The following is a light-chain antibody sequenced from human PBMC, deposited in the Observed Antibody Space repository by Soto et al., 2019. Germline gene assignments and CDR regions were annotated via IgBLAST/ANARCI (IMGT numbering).Light chain of an antibody. J-gene: IGKJ4*01. CDR1: QSISSW. CDR3: QQYNSYSGLT. V-gene: IGKV1-5*03. CDR2: TAA. Sequence: DIQMTQSPSTLSASVGDRVTITCRASQSISSWLAWDQQKPGKAPKLLIHTAATLDSGVPSRFSGSGSGTQFTLTISSLQPDDFATYYCQQYNSYSGLTFGGGTKVEIK.